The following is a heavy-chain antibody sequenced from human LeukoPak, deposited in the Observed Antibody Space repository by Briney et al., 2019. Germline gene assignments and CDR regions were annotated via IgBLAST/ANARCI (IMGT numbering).Heavy chain of an antibody. J-gene: IGHJ4*02. D-gene: IGHD3-22*01. CDR1: GFTFSSYA. CDR2: ISGSGGST. CDR3: AKDSTHYRVWDDYDSTGLTY. V-gene: IGHV3-23*01. Sequence: GGSLRLSCAASGFTFSSYAMSWVRQAPGKGLEWVSAISGSGGSTYYADSVKGRFTISRDNAKNSLYLQMNILRAEDTAVYYCAKDSTHYRVWDDYDSTGLTYWGQGTLVTVSS.